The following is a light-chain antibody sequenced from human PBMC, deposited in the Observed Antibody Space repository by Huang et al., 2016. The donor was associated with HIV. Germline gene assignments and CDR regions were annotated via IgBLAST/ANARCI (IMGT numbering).Light chain of an antibody. CDR2: DAS. CDR3: QFRSTWPGDT. Sequence: EIVLTQSPATLSLSPGERATLSCRASQTVSSYLAWYQQKPGQAPRLLIYDASNRATGIPARFSGSGSGTDFTLTISSLEPEDFAVYYCQFRSTWPGDTFGGGTKVEIK. J-gene: IGKJ4*01. V-gene: IGKV3-11*01. CDR1: QTVSSY.